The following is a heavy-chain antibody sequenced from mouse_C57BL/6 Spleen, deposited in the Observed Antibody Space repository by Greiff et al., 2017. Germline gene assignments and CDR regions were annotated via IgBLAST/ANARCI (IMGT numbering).Heavy chain of an antibody. CDR2: ISSGGSHT. J-gene: IGHJ2*01. D-gene: IGHD2-4*01. V-gene: IGHV5-6*01. CDR3: ARRDDYNRIFGN. CDR1: GFTFSGYG. Sequence: EVLLVESGGDLVKPGGSLKLSCAASGFTFSGYGMSWVRQTPDKRLEWVATISSGGSHTYYPDSVKGRFTLSRDTAKNTLYLQMSRLKSKDTAMYDCARRDDYNRIFGNWGQNTTHSVSS.